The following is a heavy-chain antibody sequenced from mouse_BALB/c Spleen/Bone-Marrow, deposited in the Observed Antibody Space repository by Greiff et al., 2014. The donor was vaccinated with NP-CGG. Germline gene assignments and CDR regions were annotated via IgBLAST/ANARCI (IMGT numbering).Heavy chain of an antibody. CDR3: ARRGYGYGFAY. CDR1: GYTFTSYW. Sequence: QVQLKESGAELVKPGAPVKLSCKASGYTFTSYWMSWVKQRPGRGLEWIGRIDPSDSETHYNQKFKDKATLTVDKSSSTAYIQLSSLTSEDSAVYYCARRGYGYGFAYWGQGTLVTVSA. D-gene: IGHD1-2*01. J-gene: IGHJ3*01. CDR2: IDPSDSET. V-gene: IGHV1-69*02.